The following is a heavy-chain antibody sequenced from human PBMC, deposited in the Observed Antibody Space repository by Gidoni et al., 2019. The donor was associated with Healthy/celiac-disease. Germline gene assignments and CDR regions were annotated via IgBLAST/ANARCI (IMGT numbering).Heavy chain of an antibody. Sequence: QVQLVESGGGVVQPGRSLRLSCAASGFTFSSYAMHWVRQAPGKGLEWVAVISYDGSNKYYADSVKGRFTISRDNSKNTLYLQMNSLRAEVTAVYYCARPLASYYYYGMDVWGQGTTVTVSS. D-gene: IGHD3-16*02. V-gene: IGHV3-30-3*01. CDR1: GFTFSSYA. CDR3: ARPLASYYYYGMDV. J-gene: IGHJ6*02. CDR2: ISYDGSNK.